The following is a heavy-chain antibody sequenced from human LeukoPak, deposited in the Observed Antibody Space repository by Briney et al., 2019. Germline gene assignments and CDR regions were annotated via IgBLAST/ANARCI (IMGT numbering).Heavy chain of an antibody. CDR2: ISSRSSYI. D-gene: IGHD1-26*01. CDR1: GFTFSTYS. J-gene: IGHJ4*02. Sequence: PGGSLRLSCAASGFTFSTYSMNWVRQAPGKGLEWVSSISSRSSYIYYADSVKGRFTISRDNAKNSLYLQMNSLRAEDTAVYYCARVQWEVVGANEIMEFDYWGQGTLVTVSS. V-gene: IGHV3-21*01. CDR3: ARVQWEVVGANEIMEFDY.